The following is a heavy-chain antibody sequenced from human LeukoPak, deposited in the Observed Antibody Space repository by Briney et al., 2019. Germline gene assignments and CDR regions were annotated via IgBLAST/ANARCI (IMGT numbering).Heavy chain of an antibody. Sequence: TSETLSLTCAVYGGSFSGYYWSWIRQPPGKGLEWIGEINHSGSTNYNPSLKSRVTISEDTSKNQFSLKLSSVTAADTAVYYCARDFYPRYGPDWYFDLWGRGTLVTVSS. V-gene: IGHV4-34*01. CDR2: INHSGST. D-gene: IGHD3-3*01. J-gene: IGHJ2*01. CDR1: GGSFSGYY. CDR3: ARDFYPRYGPDWYFDL.